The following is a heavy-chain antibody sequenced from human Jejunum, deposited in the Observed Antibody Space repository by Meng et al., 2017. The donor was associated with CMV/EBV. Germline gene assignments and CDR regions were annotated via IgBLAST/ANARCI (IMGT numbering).Heavy chain of an antibody. V-gene: IGHV3-15*01. CDR2: IKRKSHGEVT. Sequence: SGFTFDNAWVSWVRTAPGKGPELVGLIKRKSHGEVTDSAASVKDRFTISTCPSHIPLFLQLPLLTPTHPSLYYCATPSHHTYVVWGQGSQVTVSS. D-gene: IGHD3-16*01. CDR3: ATPSHHTYVV. CDR1: GFTFDNAW. J-gene: IGHJ4*02.